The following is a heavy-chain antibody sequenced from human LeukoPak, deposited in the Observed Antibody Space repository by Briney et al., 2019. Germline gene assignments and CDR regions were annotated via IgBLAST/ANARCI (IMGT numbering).Heavy chain of an antibody. J-gene: IGHJ3*02. CDR1: GASTSHFY. Sequence: SETLSLTCTVSGASTSHFYWNWIRQPPGKGLEWIGYMHNSGSSKHSPSLKSRVTISIDTSKNQFSLQLTSVTAADTAIYYCARSAEWLRNAFDIWGQGTMVSVSS. CDR2: MHNSGSS. D-gene: IGHD5-12*01. V-gene: IGHV4-59*01. CDR3: ARSAEWLRNAFDI.